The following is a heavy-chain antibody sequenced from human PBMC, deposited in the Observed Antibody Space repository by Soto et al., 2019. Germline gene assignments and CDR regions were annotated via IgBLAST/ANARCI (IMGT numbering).Heavy chain of an antibody. CDR2: MWSDGTKK. Sequence: QVHLVESGGGVVQPGRSLTLSCTASGFAFSNYGIHWVRQAPGRGLEWVAVMWSDGTKKFYAGSVRGRFTISRDNSKNTIYLQMNSLRAEDTAVYYCARDWWEKAVGRETVSQFDYWGQGTLVTVSS. V-gene: IGHV3-33*01. J-gene: IGHJ4*02. CDR3: ARDWWEKAVGRETVSQFDY. D-gene: IGHD6-13*01. CDR1: GFAFSNYG.